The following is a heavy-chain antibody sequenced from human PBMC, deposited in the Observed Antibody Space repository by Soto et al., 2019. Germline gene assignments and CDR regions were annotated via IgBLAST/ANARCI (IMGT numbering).Heavy chain of an antibody. CDR3: APLSVSLSGPYGIHV. Sequence: PSETLSLTCAVSGGSISGSYYYWGWLRQSPGKGPEWIGSMLYSGLTYYNPSLKSRVTLSVDTSKNQFSVRLNSVTASDTAVYYCAPLSVSLSGPYGIHVWGQGTTVTVSS. D-gene: IGHD2-15*01. J-gene: IGHJ6*02. V-gene: IGHV4-39*01. CDR2: MLYSGLT. CDR1: GGSISGSYYY.